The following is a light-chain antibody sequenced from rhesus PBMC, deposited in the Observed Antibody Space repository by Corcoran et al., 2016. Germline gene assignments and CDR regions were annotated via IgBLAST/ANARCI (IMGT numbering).Light chain of an antibody. J-gene: IGKJ1*01. Sequence: ETVVTQSPATLSLSPGERATLSCRATQSVGSYLAWYQQKPGQAPRLLIHDVSTRANGIPDRFSGSGSVTDVTLTISSLEPEDVGVYFCQETTNLWTFGQGTKVEIK. CDR2: DVS. V-gene: IGKV3-24*04. CDR1: QSVGSY. CDR3: QETTNLWT.